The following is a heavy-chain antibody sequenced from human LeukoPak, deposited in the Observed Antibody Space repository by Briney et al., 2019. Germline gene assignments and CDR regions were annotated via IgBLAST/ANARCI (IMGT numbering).Heavy chain of an antibody. Sequence: GGSLRLFCVASGFPFSPYGMHWARQAPGKGLEWGAVIWYEGSNKYYADSVKGRFTISRDNSKNTLYLQMNSLRAEDTALYYCARDIESYHPEYWFDPWGRGTLVTVSS. J-gene: IGHJ5*02. CDR2: IWYEGSNK. CDR3: ARDIESYHPEYWFDP. CDR1: GFPFSPYG. V-gene: IGHV3-33*01. D-gene: IGHD2-2*01.